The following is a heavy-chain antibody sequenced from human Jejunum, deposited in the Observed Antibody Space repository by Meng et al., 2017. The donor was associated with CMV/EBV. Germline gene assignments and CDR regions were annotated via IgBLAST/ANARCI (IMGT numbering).Heavy chain of an antibody. D-gene: IGHD3-16*01. J-gene: IGHJ5*02. CDR1: GYTFTTDH. CDR2: MNPKNGNT. CDR3: ATGGGEEGAYCFDP. Sequence: GYTFTTDHINWVRQATGQGLEWMGWMNPKNGNTGYAKKFQGRLTMTRDTSISTAYMELSSLRSEDTAVYYCATGGGEEGAYCFDPWGQGTLVTVSS. V-gene: IGHV1-8*01.